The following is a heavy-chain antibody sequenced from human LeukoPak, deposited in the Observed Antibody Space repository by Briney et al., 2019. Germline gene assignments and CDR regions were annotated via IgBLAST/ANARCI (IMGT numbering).Heavy chain of an antibody. D-gene: IGHD5-12*01. CDR2: INHSGST. CDR3: ARGATIEYFDY. J-gene: IGHJ4*02. CDR1: GGSFSGYY. Sequence: SETLSLTCAVYGGSFSGYYWSWIRQPPGKGLEWIGEINHSGSTNYNPSLKSRVTISVDTSKNQFSLKLSSVTAADTAVYYCARGATIEYFDYWGQRTLVTVSS. V-gene: IGHV4-34*01.